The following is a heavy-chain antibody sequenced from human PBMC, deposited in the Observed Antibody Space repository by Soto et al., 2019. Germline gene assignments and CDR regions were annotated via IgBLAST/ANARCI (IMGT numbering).Heavy chain of an antibody. CDR1: GFSLSTSRVS. J-gene: IGHJ4*02. D-gene: IGHD3-3*01. Sequence: SGPTLLNPTQTLTLTCTFSGFSLSTSRVSVTWIRQPPGKALEWLARIDWDDAKFFNTSLKTRLTVSKDTSKNQVVLTMTHMDPVDTATYYCARMIFGRSGEYYFYYWGQGILVTVS. CDR2: IDWDDAK. CDR3: ARMIFGRSGEYYFYY. V-gene: IGHV2-70*17.